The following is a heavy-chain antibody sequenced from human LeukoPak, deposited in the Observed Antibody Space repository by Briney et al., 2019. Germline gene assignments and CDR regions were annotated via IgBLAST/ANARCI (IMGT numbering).Heavy chain of an antibody. CDR1: GFTFSSYA. D-gene: IGHD1-26*01. V-gene: IGHV3-30-3*01. CDR3: AKDRASGSYSDY. J-gene: IGHJ4*02. CDR2: ISYDGSNK. Sequence: GGSLRLSCAASGFTFSSYAMHWVRQAPGKGLEWVAVISYDGSNKYYADSVKGRFTISRDNSKNTLYLQMNSLRAEDTAVYYCAKDRASGSYSDYWGQGTLVTVSS.